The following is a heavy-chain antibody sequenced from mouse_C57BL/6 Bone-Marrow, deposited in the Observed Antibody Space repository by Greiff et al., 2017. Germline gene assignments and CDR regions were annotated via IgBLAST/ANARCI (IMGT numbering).Heavy chain of an antibody. CDR2: IHPYNGGT. CDR3: ARIYYDLVSNYYAMDY. Sequence: EVQLQQSGPVLVKPGASVKMSCKASGYTFTDYYMNWVKQSHGKSLEWIGVIHPYNGGTSYNQKFKGKATLTVDKSSSTAYMELNSLTSEDSAVYYCARIYYDLVSNYYAMDYWGQGNSVTVAS. J-gene: IGHJ4*01. V-gene: IGHV1-19*01. CDR1: GYTFTDYY. D-gene: IGHD2-4*01.